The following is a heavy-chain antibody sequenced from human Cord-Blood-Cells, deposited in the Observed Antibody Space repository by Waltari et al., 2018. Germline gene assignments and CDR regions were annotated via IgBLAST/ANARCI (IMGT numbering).Heavy chain of an antibody. V-gene: IGHV4-39*07. Sequence: QLQLQESGPGLVKPSETLSLTCTVSGGSISSSRYYWGWIPQPPGKGLEWIGSIYYSGSTYYNPSLKSRVTISVDTSKNQFSLKLSSVTAADTAVYYCARLRPKHYYYMDVWGKGTTVTVSS. CDR1: GGSISSSRYY. J-gene: IGHJ6*03. CDR2: IYYSGST. CDR3: ARLRPKHYYYMDV.